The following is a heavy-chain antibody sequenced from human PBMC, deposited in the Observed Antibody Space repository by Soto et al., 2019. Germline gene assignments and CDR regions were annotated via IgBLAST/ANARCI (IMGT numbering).Heavy chain of an antibody. CDR2: IIPIFGTA. J-gene: IGHJ6*01. D-gene: IGHD2-15*01. Sequence: SVKVSCKASGGTFSSYAISWVRQAPGQGLEWMGGIIPIFGTANYAQKFQGRVTITADESTSTAYMELSSLRSEDTAVYYCARDREFGIGVVLAATPLSRYGMDGWGRGXTLTVGS. CDR1: GGTFSSYA. CDR3: ARDREFGIGVVLAATPLSRYGMDG. V-gene: IGHV1-69*13.